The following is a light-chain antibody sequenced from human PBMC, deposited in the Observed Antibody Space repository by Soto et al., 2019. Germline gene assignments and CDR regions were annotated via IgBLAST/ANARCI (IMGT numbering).Light chain of an antibody. CDR2: YDD. V-gene: IGLV1-36*01. CDR3: AARDDSPLVMV. Sequence: QSVLTQPPSVSEAPRQRVTISCSGSSSNIGNNAVNWYQQLPGKAPKLLIYYDDLLPSGVSDRFSGSKSGTSASLAISGLQSEDDADYFCAARDDSPLVMVFGGGTNLTVL. CDR1: SSNIGNNA. J-gene: IGLJ2*01.